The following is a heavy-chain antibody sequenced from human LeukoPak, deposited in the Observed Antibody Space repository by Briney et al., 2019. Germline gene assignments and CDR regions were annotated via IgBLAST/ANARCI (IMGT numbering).Heavy chain of an antibody. Sequence: SGGSLRLSCAASGFTFSSYGMHWVRQAPGKGLEWVAYIQYDGSNEQYADSVKGRFSISRDSSKNILYLQMNSLRAEDTAVYYCARPVHSSWYNDAFDIWGQGTMVTVSS. CDR1: GFTFSSYG. D-gene: IGHD6-13*01. V-gene: IGHV3-30*19. CDR2: IQYDGSNE. CDR3: ARPVHSSWYNDAFDI. J-gene: IGHJ3*02.